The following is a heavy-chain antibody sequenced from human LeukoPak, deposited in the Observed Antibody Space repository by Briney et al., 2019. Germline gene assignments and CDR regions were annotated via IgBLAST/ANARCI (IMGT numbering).Heavy chain of an antibody. CDR1: GGSFSGYY. CDR2: IYYSGST. Sequence: PSETLSLTCAVYGGSFSGYYWSWIRQPPGKGLEWIGYIYYSGSTNYNPSLKSRVTVSVDTSKNQFSLKLSSVTAADTAVYYCARDRGGPSDYWGQGTLVTVSS. V-gene: IGHV4-59*12. D-gene: IGHD3-16*01. CDR3: ARDRGGPSDY. J-gene: IGHJ4*02.